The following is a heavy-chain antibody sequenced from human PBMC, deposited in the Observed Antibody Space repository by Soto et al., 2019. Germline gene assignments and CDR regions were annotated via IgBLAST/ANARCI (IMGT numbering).Heavy chain of an antibody. D-gene: IGHD2-2*01. CDR2: ISPIFGTA. Sequence: QVQLVQSGAEVKKPGSSVKVSCKASGGTFSSYAISWVRQAPGQGLEWMGGISPIFGTANYAQKFQGSVTITADESTSPAYMELSSLRSEDTGGYYCAREECGTSCYVFFDYYYYCMDVWGQVTPVTVS. CDR3: AREECGTSCYVFFDYYYYCMDV. V-gene: IGHV1-69*01. CDR1: GGTFSSYA. J-gene: IGHJ6*02.